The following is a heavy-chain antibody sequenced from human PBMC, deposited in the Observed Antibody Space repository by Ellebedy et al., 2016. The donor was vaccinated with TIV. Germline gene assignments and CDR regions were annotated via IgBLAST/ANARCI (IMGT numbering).Heavy chain of an antibody. CDR1: GYTLTDLS. CDR2: FDPEDGET. V-gene: IGHV1-24*01. Sequence: ASVKVSCKVSGYTLTDLSMHWVRQAPGKGLEWMGGFDPEDGETIYAQKFQGRVSMTEDTSTDTAYMELSSLRSEDTAVYYCATGFGIIGTTPVYWGQGTLVTVSS. D-gene: IGHD1-7*01. CDR3: ATGFGIIGTTPVY. J-gene: IGHJ4*02.